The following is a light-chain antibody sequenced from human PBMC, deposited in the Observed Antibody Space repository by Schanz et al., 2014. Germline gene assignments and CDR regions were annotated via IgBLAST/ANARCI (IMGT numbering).Light chain of an antibody. J-gene: IGKJ1*01. CDR1: QSVSSSY. CDR3: RQYGSSPPT. V-gene: IGKV3-20*01. CDR2: DAS. Sequence: EIVMTQSPATLSVSPGERATLSCRASQSVSSSYLAWYQQKPGQAPRLLIFDASTRATGIPDRFSGSGSGTDFTLTISRLEPEDFAVYYCRQYGSSPPTFGQGTKVEI.